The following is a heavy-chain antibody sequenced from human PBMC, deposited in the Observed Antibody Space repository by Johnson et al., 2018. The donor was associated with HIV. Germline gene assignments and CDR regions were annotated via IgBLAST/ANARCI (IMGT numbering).Heavy chain of an antibody. V-gene: IGHV3-30-3*01. CDR3: ARDYETI. CDR2: ISYDGSNK. Sequence: QVQLVESGGGVVQPGRSLRLSCAASGFIFSNYAMHWVRQAPGKGLEWVVIISYDGSNKKYADSVKGRFTISRDNSKNTLSLQMNSLRAEDTAVYYCARDYETIWGQGTMVTVSS. CDR1: GFIFSNYA. J-gene: IGHJ3*02. D-gene: IGHD3-16*01.